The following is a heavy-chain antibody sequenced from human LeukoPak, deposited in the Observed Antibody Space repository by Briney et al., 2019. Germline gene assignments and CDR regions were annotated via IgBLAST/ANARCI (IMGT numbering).Heavy chain of an antibody. Sequence: GASVKVSCKASGYIFISYAMHWVRQAPGQRLEWMGSINAGTGNTKYSQEFQGRVTITRDTSASTAYMELSSLRSEDMAVYYCARGELRQQLVDYWGQGTLVTVSS. CDR3: ARGELRQQLVDY. CDR2: INAGTGNT. V-gene: IGHV1-3*03. J-gene: IGHJ4*02. D-gene: IGHD6-13*01. CDR1: GYIFISYA.